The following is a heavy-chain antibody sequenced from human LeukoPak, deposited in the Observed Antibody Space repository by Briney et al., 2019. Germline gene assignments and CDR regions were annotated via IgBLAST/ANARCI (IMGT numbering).Heavy chain of an antibody. D-gene: IGHD3-16*02. V-gene: IGHV3-15*01. CDR1: GFIFNNAW. CDR2: IKSKTHGGTT. CDR3: TTDYVWGTYRYFDY. Sequence: GGSLRLSCAASGFIFNNAWMSWVRQAPGKGLEWVARIKSKTHGGTTDYAAPVKGRFTISRDDSKNTLYLQMNSLETEDTAVYYCTTDYVWGTYRYFDYWGQGTLVTVSS. J-gene: IGHJ4*02.